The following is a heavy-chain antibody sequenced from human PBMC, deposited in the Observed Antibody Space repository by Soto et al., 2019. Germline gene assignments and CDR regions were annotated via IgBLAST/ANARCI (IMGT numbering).Heavy chain of an antibody. Sequence: TLSLTCTVSGGSISRGGYSWTWIRQSPGKVLEWIGYTYQSGSADYNPSLKSRVTISVDRAKNQFSLNLTSVTAADTAVYYCARDYYGMDVWGQGTTVTVSS. CDR3: ARDYYGMDV. CDR1: GGSISRGGYS. J-gene: IGHJ6*02. CDR2: TYQSGSA. V-gene: IGHV4-30-2*06.